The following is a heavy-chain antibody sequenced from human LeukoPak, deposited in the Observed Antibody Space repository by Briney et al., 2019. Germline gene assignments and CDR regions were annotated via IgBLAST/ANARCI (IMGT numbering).Heavy chain of an antibody. D-gene: IGHD5-24*01. CDR1: GGSISSYY. CDR3: ARGLDGYNSYYFDY. CDR2: IYYRGST. Sequence: SETLSLTCTVSGGSISSYYWSWIRQPPGKGLEWVGYIYYRGSTNYNPSLKSRVTISVDTSKNQFSLKLSSVTAADTAVYYCARGLDGYNSYYFDYWGQGTLVTVSS. V-gene: IGHV4-59*01. J-gene: IGHJ4*02.